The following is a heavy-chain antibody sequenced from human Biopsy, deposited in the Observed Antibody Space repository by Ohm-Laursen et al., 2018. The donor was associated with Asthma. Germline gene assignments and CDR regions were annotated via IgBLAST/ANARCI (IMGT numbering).Heavy chain of an antibody. CDR1: GYTFISYA. D-gene: IGHD3-9*01. Sequence: ASVKVSCKASGYTFISYAIHWVRQAPGQRLEWMGGINAGNGNTKYSQKFQGRVTITRDTSASTAYMELSSLRSEDTAVYYCARTYYDFLTGQVIDAFAIWGQGTMVTVSS. CDR3: ARTYYDFLTGQVIDAFAI. J-gene: IGHJ3*02. V-gene: IGHV1-3*01. CDR2: INAGNGNT.